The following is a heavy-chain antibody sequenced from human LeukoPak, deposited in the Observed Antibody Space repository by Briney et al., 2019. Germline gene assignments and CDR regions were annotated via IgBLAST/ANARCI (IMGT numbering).Heavy chain of an antibody. V-gene: IGHV1-18*01. D-gene: IGHD2-2*02. J-gene: IGHJ6*02. CDR3: ARVLYVYYGMDV. Sequence: GASMKVSCKAFVYTFTSFGVSWVGQAPGKGLEGGGGFSAYSGNTNYAQKLQGTVTMTTDTSTSTAYMELRSLRSDDTAVYYCARVLYVYYGMDVWGQGTTVTVSS. CDR2: FSAYSGNT. CDR1: VYTFTSFG.